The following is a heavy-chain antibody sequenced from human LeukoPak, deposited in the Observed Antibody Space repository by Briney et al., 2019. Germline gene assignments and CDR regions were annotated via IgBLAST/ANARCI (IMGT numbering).Heavy chain of an antibody. CDR3: AKQGRDWLRDYYYYMDV. D-gene: IGHD3-9*01. V-gene: IGHV3-23*01. CDR2: FSGRGGST. J-gene: IGHJ6*03. Sequence: PGGSLRLSCAASGFTFSSYEMNWVRQAPGKGLEWVSTFSGRGGSTYYADSVKGRVTIPRDNSKNTLYLQMNSLRAEDTAVYYCAKQGRDWLRDYYYYMDVWGKGTTVTISS. CDR1: GFTFSSYE.